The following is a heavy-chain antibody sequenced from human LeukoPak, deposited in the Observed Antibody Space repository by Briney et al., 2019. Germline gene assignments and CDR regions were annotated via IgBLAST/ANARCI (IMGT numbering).Heavy chain of an antibody. CDR3: ARERELRPPYFDY. J-gene: IGHJ4*02. CDR1: GYTFASYY. Sequence: ASVKVSCTASGYTFASYYMHWVRQAPGQGLEWMGIINPSGGTTSYAQKFQGRVTMTRDTSTSTVYMELSSLRSEDTAVYYCARERELRPPYFDYWGQGTLVTVSS. D-gene: IGHD1-26*01. CDR2: INPSGGTT. V-gene: IGHV1-46*01.